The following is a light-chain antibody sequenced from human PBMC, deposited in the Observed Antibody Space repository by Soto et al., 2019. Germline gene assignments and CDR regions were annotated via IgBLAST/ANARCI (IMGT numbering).Light chain of an antibody. V-gene: IGLV1-44*01. CDR3: AAWDDSLNGVV. CDR1: SSNIGSNT. J-gene: IGLJ2*01. CDR2: SNN. Sequence: QSVLTQPPSASGTPGQRVTISCSGSSSNIGSNTVNWYQQLPGTAPKLLIYSNNQRPSGVPDRFSGSKSGTSASLAISGLQSEDAADYSCAAWDDSLNGVVFGGGTKLTGL.